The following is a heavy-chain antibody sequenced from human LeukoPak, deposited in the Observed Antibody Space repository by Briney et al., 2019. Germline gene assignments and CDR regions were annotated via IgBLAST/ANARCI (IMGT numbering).Heavy chain of an antibody. Sequence: GGSLRLSCAASGFTFSSYAITWVRQAPGKGLEWVSSISGGGDSTYCPDSVKGRFTISRDNSKNTLHLQMNSLRAEDTAVYYCAKSSGFSRFYFDYWGQGTLVTVSS. CDR2: ISGGGDST. D-gene: IGHD2/OR15-2a*01. J-gene: IGHJ4*02. CDR1: GFTFSSYA. CDR3: AKSSGFSRFYFDY. V-gene: IGHV3-23*01.